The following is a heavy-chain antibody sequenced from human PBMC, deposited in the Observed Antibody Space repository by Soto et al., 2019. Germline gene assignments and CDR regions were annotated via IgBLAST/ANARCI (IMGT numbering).Heavy chain of an antibody. V-gene: IGHV3-23*01. CDR2: ISGGGSIT. D-gene: IGHD6-13*01. CDR3: AKTIRAGYSCSWYYFDH. CDR1: GFTFTNYA. Sequence: EVQLLESGGDLVQPGGSLRLSCAASGFTFTNYAMTWVRQAPGKGLEWVSTISGGGSITYYADSLKGRFTISRDNSKNTLYLQINSLRAEDTAVYYCAKTIRAGYSCSWYYFDHWGQGSLVTVSS. J-gene: IGHJ4*02.